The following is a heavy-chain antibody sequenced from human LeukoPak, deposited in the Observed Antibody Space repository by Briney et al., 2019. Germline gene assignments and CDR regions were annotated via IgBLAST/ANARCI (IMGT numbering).Heavy chain of an antibody. CDR1: GFTFSAYG. V-gene: IGHV3-33*01. Sequence: GGSLRLSCAASGFTFSAYGMHWVRQAPGKGLEWVAVIWYDGNNKYYADSVRGRFTISRDNSKNTLYLQMNSLRAEDTAVYYCARDGGDTVTSPFDYWGQGTLVTVSS. D-gene: IGHD4-17*01. J-gene: IGHJ4*02. CDR3: ARDGGDTVTSPFDY. CDR2: IWYDGNNK.